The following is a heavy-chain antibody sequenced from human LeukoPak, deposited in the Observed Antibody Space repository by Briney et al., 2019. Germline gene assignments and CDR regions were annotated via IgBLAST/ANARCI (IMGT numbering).Heavy chain of an antibody. CDR1: GYIFTDYA. D-gene: IGHD3-10*01. CDR3: ARGQEVRGGLDY. V-gene: IGHV1-3*01. Sequence: GASVKVSCKASGYIFTDYAIHWLRQAPGQRPEWMGWMNGGNGNTKYSQKFQGRITLIRDTSAATAYMELSSLRHDDLAVYYCARGQEVRGGLDYWGQGTLVTVSS. CDR2: MNGGNGNT. J-gene: IGHJ4*02.